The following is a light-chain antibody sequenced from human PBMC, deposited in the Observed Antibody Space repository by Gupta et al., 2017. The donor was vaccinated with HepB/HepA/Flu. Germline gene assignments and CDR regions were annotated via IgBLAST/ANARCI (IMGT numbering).Light chain of an antibody. V-gene: IGLV7-46*01. CDR1: TGAVPSGHY. CDR2: DTT. Sequence: QVVVPQAPALIVSPGGTVTLLCGSNTGAVPSGHYTHWCEKKPCQAPSTQIYDTTKKHYGTPARFSGSLRGGKAALVLTGAQPDDEAEYQCNLSHVAVRVFGGGTRLTVL. J-gene: IGLJ2*01. CDR3: NLSHVAVRV.